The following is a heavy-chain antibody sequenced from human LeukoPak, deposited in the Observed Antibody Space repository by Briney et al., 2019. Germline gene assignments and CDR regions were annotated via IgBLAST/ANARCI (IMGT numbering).Heavy chain of an antibody. J-gene: IGHJ3*02. Sequence: GGSLRLSCAASGFSFSSSWMHWVRQVPGKGLEWVSRINDDETSTTYAESVKGRFTISRDNSKNTLYLQMNSLRAEDTAVYYCARDGFGYDDSSGYAFDIWGQGTMVTVSS. V-gene: IGHV3-74*01. CDR2: INDDETST. D-gene: IGHD3-22*01. CDR3: ARDGFGYDDSSGYAFDI. CDR1: GFSFSSSW.